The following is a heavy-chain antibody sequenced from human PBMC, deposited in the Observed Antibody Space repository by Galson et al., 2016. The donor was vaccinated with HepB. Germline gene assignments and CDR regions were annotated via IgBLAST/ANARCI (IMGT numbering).Heavy chain of an antibody. V-gene: IGHV3-21*01. J-gene: IGHJ5*02. CDR2: INPSSRYL. D-gene: IGHD3-10*01. CDR3: ARAAGQGYSGSGRGVDL. Sequence: SLRLSCAASGFTFSGYSGNWVRQAPGKGLEWISYINPSSRYLKYTASVKGRFTLSRDNAKNSLYLQMNSLRGEDTAIYYCARAAGQGYSGSGRGVDLWGLGTLVTVSS. CDR1: GFTFSGYS.